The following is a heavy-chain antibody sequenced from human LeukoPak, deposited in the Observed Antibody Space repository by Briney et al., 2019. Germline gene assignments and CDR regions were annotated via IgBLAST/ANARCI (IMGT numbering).Heavy chain of an antibody. V-gene: IGHV3-66*01. CDR1: GLTVRSDY. CDR3: ARARGYSYGFDY. J-gene: IGHJ4*02. CDR2: LYSGGTT. D-gene: IGHD5-18*01. Sequence: PGGSLRLSCAASGLTVRSDYMSWVRQAPGKGLEWVSILYSGGTTYYADSVKCRFTISRDNSKNTLYLQMDSLSAEDTAVYFCARARGYSYGFDYWGQGTLVTVTS.